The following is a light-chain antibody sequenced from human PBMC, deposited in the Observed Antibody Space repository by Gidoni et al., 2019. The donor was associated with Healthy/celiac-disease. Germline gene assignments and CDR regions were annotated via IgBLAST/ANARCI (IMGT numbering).Light chain of an antibody. CDR2: LGS. CDR3: MQALQTPFT. V-gene: IGKV2-28*01. J-gene: IGKJ3*01. Sequence: DSVMTQSPLSLPVTPGEPASISCRSSQSLLHSNGYNYLDWYLQKPGQSPHLLIYLGSNRASGVPDRFSGSGSGTDFTLKISRVEAEDVGVYYCMQALQTPFTFGPGTKVDIK. CDR1: QSLLHSNGYNY.